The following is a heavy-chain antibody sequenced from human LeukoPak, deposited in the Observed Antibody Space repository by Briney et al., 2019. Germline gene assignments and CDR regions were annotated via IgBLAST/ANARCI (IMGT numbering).Heavy chain of an antibody. CDR2: ISYDGSNK. CDR1: GFTFSSYA. Sequence: GGSLRLSCAASGFTFSSYAMHWVRQAPGKGLEWVAVISYDGSNKYYADSVKGRFTISRDNSKNTLYLQMNSLRAEDTAVYYCAGVSIERWLQFAGAFDIWGQGTMVTVSS. D-gene: IGHD5-24*01. V-gene: IGHV3-30*04. J-gene: IGHJ3*02. CDR3: AGVSIERWLQFAGAFDI.